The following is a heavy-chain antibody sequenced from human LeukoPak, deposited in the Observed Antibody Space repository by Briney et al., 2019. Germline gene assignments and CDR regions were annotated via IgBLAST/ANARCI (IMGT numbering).Heavy chain of an antibody. J-gene: IGHJ3*01. V-gene: IGHV3-64*02. D-gene: IGHD3/OR15-3a*01. Sequence: GGSLRLSCAASGFTFTDHPMHWVRQASGKRLEYVSAISPSGDRTWYADSVKGRFTISRDNSKNTMYLQMGSLRPEDMGVYYCARAFRPASDPHDFYDFWGRGTTVTVSS. CDR1: GFTFTDHP. CDR2: ISPSGDRT. CDR3: ARAFRPASDPHDFYDF.